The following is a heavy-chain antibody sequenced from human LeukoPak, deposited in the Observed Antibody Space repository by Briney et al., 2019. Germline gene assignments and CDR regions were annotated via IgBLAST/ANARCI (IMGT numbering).Heavy chain of an antibody. Sequence: PAETLSLTCTVSGGSISNYYWSWIRQPPGKGLEWIGYIYYSGSAKYNPSLKSRVTLSVDTSKNQFSLKLSSVTAADTAVYYCARGSIARAEGSHWFDPWGQGTLVTVSS. J-gene: IGHJ5*02. CDR2: IYYSGSA. CDR3: ARGSIARAEGSHWFDP. CDR1: GGSISNYY. D-gene: IGHD6-13*01. V-gene: IGHV4-59*01.